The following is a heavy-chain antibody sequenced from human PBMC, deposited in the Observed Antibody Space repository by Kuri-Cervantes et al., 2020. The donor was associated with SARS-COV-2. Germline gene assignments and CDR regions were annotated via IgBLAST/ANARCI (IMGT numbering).Heavy chain of an antibody. V-gene: IGHV3-13*01. D-gene: IGHD6-13*01. CDR2: IGTAGDT. CDR1: GFTFSSYD. Sequence: GESLKISCAASGFTFSSYDMHWVRQATGKGLEWVSGIGTAGDTYYPGSVKGRFTISRENAKNSLYLQMNSLRAGDTAVYYCARGSSNSWYNWFDPWGQGTLVTVSS. J-gene: IGHJ5*02. CDR3: ARGSSNSWYNWFDP.